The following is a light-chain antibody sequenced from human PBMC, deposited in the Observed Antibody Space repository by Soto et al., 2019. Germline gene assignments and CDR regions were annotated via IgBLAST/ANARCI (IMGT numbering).Light chain of an antibody. CDR2: DAS. CDR3: QQYGSSPLT. V-gene: IGKV3-20*01. CDR1: QSVRSNY. J-gene: IGKJ4*01. Sequence: EIVLTQSPDTLSLSPGERATLPCRASQSVRSNYLAWYQQKPGQAPRFLIYDASSRATGIPDRFSGSGSGTDFTLTISRLEPEDFAVYYCQQYGSSPLTFGGGTKVEIK.